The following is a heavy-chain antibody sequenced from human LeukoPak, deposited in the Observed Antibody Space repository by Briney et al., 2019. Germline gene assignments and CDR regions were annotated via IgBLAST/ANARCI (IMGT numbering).Heavy chain of an antibody. CDR2: IS. J-gene: IGHJ4*02. D-gene: IGHD1-7*01. V-gene: IGHV3-23*01. CDR1: GFTFSSYA. Sequence: GGSLRLSCTASGFTFSSYAMSWVRQAPGKGLEWVSDISGRSSISRDNPKNTLYLQMNSLRAEDTAVYYCAKAAGSELTDYFDYWGQGTLVTVSS. CDR3: AKAAGSELTDYFDY.